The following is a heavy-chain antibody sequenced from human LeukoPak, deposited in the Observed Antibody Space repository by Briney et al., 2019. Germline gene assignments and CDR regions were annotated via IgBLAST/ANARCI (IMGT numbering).Heavy chain of an antibody. CDR1: GFTFSNFA. J-gene: IGHJ4*02. D-gene: IGHD6-13*01. CDR3: ARIGAGSSRDY. CDR2: IVSSSST. V-gene: IGHV3-21*01. Sequence: PGGSLRLSCAASGFTFSNFAMTWVRQAPGKGLEWVSSIVSSSSTYYADSLKSGFTISRDNAQNSLYLQMNSLRAEDTAVNYCARIGAGSSRDYWGQGTLVTVSS.